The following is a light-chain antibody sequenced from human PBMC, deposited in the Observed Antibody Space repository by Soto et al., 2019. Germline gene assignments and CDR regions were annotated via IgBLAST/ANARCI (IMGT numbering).Light chain of an antibody. J-gene: IGKJ5*01. CDR3: QQYHSDPIT. Sequence: DFVMTQSPDSLALSLGERATINCKSSQSVLSNSDNKNYLAWFQQKPGQAPKLLIYWASTRESGVPDRFSGSGSATDFTLTISSLQAEDVAVYYCQQYHSDPITFGQGTRLGIK. CDR2: WAS. V-gene: IGKV4-1*01. CDR1: QSVLSNSDNKNY.